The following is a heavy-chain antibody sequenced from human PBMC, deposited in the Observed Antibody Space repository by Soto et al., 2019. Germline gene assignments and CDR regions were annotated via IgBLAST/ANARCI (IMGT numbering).Heavy chain of an antibody. CDR2: ISGSGSST. Sequence: EVQLLESGGGLVQPGGSLRLSCAASGFTFSNYAMSWVRQAPGKGLEWVSIISGSGSSTFRPDSVKGRFTISRDNSKNTVYLLMNSLRAEDTALYYCAKQRADYGSGADTFYFDSWGQGALVTVSS. J-gene: IGHJ4*02. V-gene: IGHV3-23*01. CDR3: AKQRADYGSGADTFYFDS. D-gene: IGHD3-10*01. CDR1: GFTFSNYA.